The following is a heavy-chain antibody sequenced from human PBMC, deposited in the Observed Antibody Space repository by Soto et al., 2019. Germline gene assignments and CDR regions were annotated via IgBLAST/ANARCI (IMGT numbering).Heavy chain of an antibody. J-gene: IGHJ3*02. D-gene: IGHD3-16*01. CDR3: ASPTLGAFDI. V-gene: IGHV4-39*01. Sequence: QLQLQESGPGLVKPSETLSLTCSVSGGSISSSNYYWDWIRQPPGKGLEWIGSIYYSGSTSYNSSLKSRVTISVDTSKNQFSLRLSSVTAADTAVYYCASPTLGAFDIWGQGTMVTVSS. CDR1: GGSISSSNYY. CDR2: IYYSGST.